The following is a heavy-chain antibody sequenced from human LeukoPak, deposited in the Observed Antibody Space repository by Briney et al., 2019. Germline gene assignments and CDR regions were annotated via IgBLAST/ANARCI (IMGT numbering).Heavy chain of an antibody. J-gene: IGHJ4*02. CDR3: ARCSGGSCYHFDY. Sequence: SETLSLTCAVSGGSISSGGYSWSWIRQPPGKGLEWIGYIYHSGSTYYNPSPKSRVTISVDRSKNQFSLKLSSVTAADTAVYYCARCSGGSCYHFDYWGQGTLVTVSS. CDR2: IYHSGST. V-gene: IGHV4-30-2*01. D-gene: IGHD2-15*01. CDR1: GGSISSGGYS.